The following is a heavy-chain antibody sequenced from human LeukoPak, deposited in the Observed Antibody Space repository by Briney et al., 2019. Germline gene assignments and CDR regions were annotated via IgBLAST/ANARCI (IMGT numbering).Heavy chain of an antibody. CDR3: ATEGYYDSSGYYTDY. V-gene: IGHV1-69*06. D-gene: IGHD3-22*01. CDR2: IIPIFGTA. J-gene: IGHJ4*02. CDR1: GGTFSSYA. Sequence: GASVKVSCKASGGTFSSYAISWVRQAPRQGLEWMGGIIPIFGTANYAQKFQGRVTITADKSTSAAYMELSSLRSEDTAVYYCATEGYYDSSGYYTDYWGQGTLVTVSS.